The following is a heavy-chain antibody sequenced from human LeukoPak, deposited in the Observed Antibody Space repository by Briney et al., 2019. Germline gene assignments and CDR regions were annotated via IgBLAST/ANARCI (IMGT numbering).Heavy chain of an antibody. CDR3: ARAYCGGGDCYHSRGWFDT. J-gene: IGHJ5*02. D-gene: IGHD2-21*02. Sequence: SETLSLTCAVYGGSFSVYYWSWIRQPPGKGLEWIGEINHSGSTNYNPSLKSRVTISVDTSNNHFSLKLSSVIAADTAVYYCARAYCGGGDCYHSRGWFDTWGQGTLVTVSS. CDR1: GGSFSVYY. V-gene: IGHV4-34*01. CDR2: INHSGST.